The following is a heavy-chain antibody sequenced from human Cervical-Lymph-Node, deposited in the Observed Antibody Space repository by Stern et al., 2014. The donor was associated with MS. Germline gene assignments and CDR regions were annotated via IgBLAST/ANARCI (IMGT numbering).Heavy chain of an antibody. D-gene: IGHD1-7*01. CDR1: GFTFSSYW. J-gene: IGHJ4*02. CDR2: ISSTSSYI. V-gene: IGHV3-21*01. Sequence: EVQLVESGGGLVKPGGSLKLSCAASGFTFSSYWMNWVRQAPGQGLEWVSSISSTSSYIYYADSLKGRFTISRDNAKNSLFLQMNSLRGEDTAVYYCVTGITFDYWGQGALVTVSS. CDR3: VTGITFDY.